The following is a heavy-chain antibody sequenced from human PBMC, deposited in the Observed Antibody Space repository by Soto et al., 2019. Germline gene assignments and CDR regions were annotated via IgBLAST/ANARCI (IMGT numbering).Heavy chain of an antibody. D-gene: IGHD3-22*01. V-gene: IGHV3-23*01. J-gene: IGHJ5*02. CDR3: AKDRTTDYYDRSGYPNWFDP. CDR1: GFTFSSYA. Sequence: EVQLLESGGGLVQPGGSLRLSCAASGFTFSSYAMSWVRQAPGKGLEWVSAISGSGGSTYYADSVKGRFTISRDNSKNTLYLQMNSLRAEDTAVYYCAKDRTTDYYDRSGYPNWFDPWGQGTLVTVSS. CDR2: ISGSGGST.